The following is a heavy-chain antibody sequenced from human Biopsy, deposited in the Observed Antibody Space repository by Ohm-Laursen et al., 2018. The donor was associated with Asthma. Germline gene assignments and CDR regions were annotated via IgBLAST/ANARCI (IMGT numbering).Heavy chain of an antibody. CDR2: ISYSGST. J-gene: IGHJ2*01. D-gene: IGHD2-15*01. V-gene: IGHV4-61*01. CDR1: GGSISNGNYY. CDR3: ARVPTTLRYFDL. Sequence: TLSLTWPVSGGSISNGNYYWSWIRQPPGKGLAWVSYISYSGSTDYNPSLKSRLTISMDTSKNQFSLKLSSVTAADTAVYYCARVPTTLRYFDLWGRGTLVTVSS.